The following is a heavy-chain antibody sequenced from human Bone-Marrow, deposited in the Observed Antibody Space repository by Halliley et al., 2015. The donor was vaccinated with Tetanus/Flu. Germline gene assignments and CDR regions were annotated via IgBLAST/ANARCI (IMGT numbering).Heavy chain of an antibody. J-gene: IGHJ4*02. CDR3: ARYGGHNFGSTFDY. Sequence: WISYIDTSGTSINYADSVQGRFIISRDNAKNSLYLQVNSLRAEDPAVYYCARYGGHNFGSTFDYWGQGTLVTVSS. V-gene: IGHV3-48*03. D-gene: IGHD3-16*01. CDR2: IDTSGTSI.